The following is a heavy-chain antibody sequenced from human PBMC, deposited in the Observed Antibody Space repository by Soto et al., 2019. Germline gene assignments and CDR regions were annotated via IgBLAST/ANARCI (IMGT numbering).Heavy chain of an antibody. CDR2: IIPIFGTA. D-gene: IGHD3-22*01. CDR1: GGTFSSYA. CDR3: ARDRVYDSSGYTAPRYGMDV. V-gene: IGHV1-69*13. Sequence: SVKVSCKASGGTFSSYAISWVRQAPGQGLEWMGGIIPIFGTANYAQKFQGRVTITADESTSTAYMELSSLRSEDTAVYYCARDRVYDSSGYTAPRYGMDVWGQGTTVTVSS. J-gene: IGHJ6*02.